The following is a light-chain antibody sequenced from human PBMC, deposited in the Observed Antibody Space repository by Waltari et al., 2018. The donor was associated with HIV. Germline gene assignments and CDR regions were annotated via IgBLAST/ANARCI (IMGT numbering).Light chain of an antibody. CDR2: SNN. V-gene: IGLV1-47*02. CDR1: NSTTGRNF. Sequence: QSVLTQAPSASGTPGQRVTISCSGTNSTTGRNFLYWYQQVPGGAPKLLIYSNNQRPSGVPDRFSGSKSVTSASLAISGLRSEDEADYYCAAWDDSLSGLVFGGRTKLTVL. J-gene: IGLJ2*01. CDR3: AAWDDSLSGLV.